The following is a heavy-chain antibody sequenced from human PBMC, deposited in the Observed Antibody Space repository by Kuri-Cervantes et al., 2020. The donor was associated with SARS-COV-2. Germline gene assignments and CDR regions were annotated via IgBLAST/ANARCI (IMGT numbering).Heavy chain of an antibody. Sequence: GESLKISCAASGFRFSSYGAHWVRQAPGKGLEWVAFIRYDGSIAYYGESVEGRFTISRDNSKNTLYLQLTGLRAEDTAVYYCARVQGGSYYSYMDVWGKGTTVTVSS. J-gene: IGHJ6*03. V-gene: IGHV3-30*02. D-gene: IGHD1-26*01. CDR2: IRYDGSIA. CDR1: GFRFSSYG. CDR3: ARVQGGSYYSYMDV.